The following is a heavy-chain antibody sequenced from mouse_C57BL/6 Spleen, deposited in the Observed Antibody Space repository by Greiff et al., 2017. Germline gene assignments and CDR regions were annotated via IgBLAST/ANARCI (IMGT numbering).Heavy chain of an antibody. CDR1: GFSFNTYA. J-gene: IGHJ4*01. V-gene: IGHV10-1*01. CDR2: IRSKSNNYAT. Sequence: EVKLMESGGGLVQPKGSLKLSCAASGFSFNTYAMNWVRQAPGKGLEWVARIRSKSNNYATYYADSVKDRFTISRDDSESMLYLQMNNLKTEDTAMYYCVRHAGSSYAMDYWGQGTSVTVSS. D-gene: IGHD1-1*01. CDR3: VRHAGSSYAMDY.